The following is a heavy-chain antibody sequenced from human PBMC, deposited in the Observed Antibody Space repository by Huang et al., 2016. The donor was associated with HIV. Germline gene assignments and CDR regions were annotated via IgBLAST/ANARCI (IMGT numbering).Heavy chain of an antibody. CDR2: SKTKDDGGTT. D-gene: IGHD6-25*01. CDR1: GFTFKEAW. J-gene: IGHJ4*02. V-gene: IGHV3-15*01. Sequence: EVQLVESGGGLVKPGGSLRLSCAASGFTFKEAWMSGVRQTQRKGLEWVGLSKTKDDGGTTDYAAPVKGRFSMSRDDSKNTCYLQMNSLKSEDTAVYYCTTWARTSAGGNWGQGTLVSVSS. CDR3: TTWARTSAGGN.